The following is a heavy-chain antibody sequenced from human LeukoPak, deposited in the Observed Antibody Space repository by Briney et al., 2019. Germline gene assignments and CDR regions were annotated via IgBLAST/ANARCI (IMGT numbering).Heavy chain of an antibody. CDR3: ARGGPPGYYYDSSGYLIY. CDR2: IVVGSGNT. J-gene: IGHJ4*02. D-gene: IGHD3-22*01. CDR1: GFTFTSSA. V-gene: IGHV1-58*01. Sequence: ASVKVSCTASGFTFTSSAVQWVRQARGQRLEWIGWIVVGSGNTNYAQKLQGRVTMTTDTSTSTAYMELRSLRSDDTAVYYCARGGPPGYYYDSSGYLIYWGQGTLVTVSS.